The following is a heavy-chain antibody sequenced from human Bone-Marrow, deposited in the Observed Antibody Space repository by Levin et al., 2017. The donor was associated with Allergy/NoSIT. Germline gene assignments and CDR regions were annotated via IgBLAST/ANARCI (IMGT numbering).Heavy chain of an antibody. V-gene: IGHV3-9*01. CDR3: VRDKTVTTFDSTFEY. Sequence: HPGGSLRLSCVASGFTFDDHAMHWVRQTPGKGLEWVSGISWNSGSIGYADSVKGRFTISRDNARNSVFLQIHSLTLEDTAVYYCVRDKTVTTFDSTFEYWGQGVQVIVSS. J-gene: IGHJ4*02. CDR2: ISWNSGSI. D-gene: IGHD1-7*01. CDR1: GFTFDDHA.